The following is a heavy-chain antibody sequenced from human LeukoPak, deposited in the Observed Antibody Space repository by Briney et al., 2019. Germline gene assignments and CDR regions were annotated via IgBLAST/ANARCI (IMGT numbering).Heavy chain of an antibody. Sequence: GGSLRLSCAASGFTFSIYAMSWVRQAPGKGLEWVSAISGSGGSTYYADSVKGRFTISRDNSKNTLYLQMNSLRAEDTAVYYCAKSEVGELLPLVYWGQGTLVTVSS. V-gene: IGHV3-23*01. CDR3: AKSEVGELLPLVY. CDR2: ISGSGGST. J-gene: IGHJ4*02. D-gene: IGHD3-10*01. CDR1: GFTFSIYA.